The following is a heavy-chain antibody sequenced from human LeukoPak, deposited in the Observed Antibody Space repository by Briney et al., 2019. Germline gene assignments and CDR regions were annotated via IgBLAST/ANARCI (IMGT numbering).Heavy chain of an antibody. CDR3: ARGPYYYDSSRYYHDY. V-gene: IGHV1-8*01. Sequence: GASVKVSCKASGYTFTSYDINWVRQATGQGLEWMGWMNPNSGNTGYAQKFQGRVTMTRNTSISTAYMELSSLRSEDPAVYYCARGPYYYDSSRYYHDYWGQGTLVTVSS. CDR1: GYTFTSYD. D-gene: IGHD3-22*01. CDR2: MNPNSGNT. J-gene: IGHJ4*02.